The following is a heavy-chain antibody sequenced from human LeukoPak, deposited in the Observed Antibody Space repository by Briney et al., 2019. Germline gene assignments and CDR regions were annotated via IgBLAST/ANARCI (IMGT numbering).Heavy chain of an antibody. D-gene: IGHD1-1*01. CDR1: GFTFSSYA. CDR3: AKATGNLGN. Sequence: GGSLRPSCAASGFTFSSYAMSWVRQAPGKGLEWVSTISNNDGSTYYADSVKGRFTISRDNSKNTLYLQIYTLTADDTAIYYCAKATGNLGNWGQGTQVTVSS. J-gene: IGHJ4*02. V-gene: IGHV3-23*01. CDR2: ISNNDGST.